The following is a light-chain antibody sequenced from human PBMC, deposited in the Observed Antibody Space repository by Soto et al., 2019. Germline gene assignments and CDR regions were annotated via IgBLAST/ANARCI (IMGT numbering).Light chain of an antibody. Sequence: DIQMTQSPSSLSASVGDTVTLTCRASQDISNHLTWFRQKPGKAPESLIYVASSFQGGVTSKFRDSGSGTDFTLTINRLQPEDFANYCGQQYNSYPVTFGGGTKVEI. J-gene: IGKJ4*01. CDR1: QDISNH. V-gene: IGKV1-16*02. CDR3: QQYNSYPVT. CDR2: VAS.